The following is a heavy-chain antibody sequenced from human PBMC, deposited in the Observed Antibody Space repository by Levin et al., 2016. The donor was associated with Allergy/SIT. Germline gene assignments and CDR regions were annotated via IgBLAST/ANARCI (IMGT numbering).Heavy chain of an antibody. J-gene: IGHJ4*02. V-gene: IGHV2-5*02. D-gene: IGHD3-22*01. CDR1: GFSLSTSGVG. CDR3: AHRRSPNYFDSSAYYYYFAY. Sequence: SGPTLVKPTQTLTLTCTFSGFSLSTSGVGVGWIRQPPGKALEWLALIYWDDDKRYSPSLKSRLTIAKDTSKNQVVLTMTNMDPVDTATYYCAHRRSPNYFDSSAYYYYFAYWGQGTLVTVSS. CDR2: IYWDDDK.